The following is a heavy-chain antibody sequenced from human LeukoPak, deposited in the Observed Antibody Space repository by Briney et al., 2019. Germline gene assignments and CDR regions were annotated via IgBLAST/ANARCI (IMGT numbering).Heavy chain of an antibody. CDR1: GFTFSSYA. CDR3: ANPPPRYCSSTSCFPYYYYYMDV. Sequence: GGSLRLSXAASGFTFSSYAMSWVRQAPGKGLEWVSAISGSGGSTYYAASVKGRFTISRDNSKNTLYLQMNSLRAEDTAVYYCANPPPRYCSSTSCFPYYYYYMDVWGKGTTVTVSS. D-gene: IGHD2-2*01. J-gene: IGHJ6*03. CDR2: ISGSGGST. V-gene: IGHV3-23*01.